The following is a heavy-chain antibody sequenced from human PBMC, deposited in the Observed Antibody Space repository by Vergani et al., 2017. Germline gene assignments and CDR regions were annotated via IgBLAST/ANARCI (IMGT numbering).Heavy chain of an antibody. CDR3: ARHSTVEWLVKLGWIDP. D-gene: IGHD6-19*01. CDR1: GASIRSSNYY. Sequence: QLQLQESGPGLVKPSATLSLTCSVSGASIRSSNYYWGWIRQPPGKGLEWIASIYYSGSTYYNPSLKSRVTISVDKSKNQFSLKLSSVTAADTAVSFGARHSTVEWLVKLGWIDPWGQGILVTVSS. V-gene: IGHV4-39*01. CDR2: IYYSGST. J-gene: IGHJ5*02.